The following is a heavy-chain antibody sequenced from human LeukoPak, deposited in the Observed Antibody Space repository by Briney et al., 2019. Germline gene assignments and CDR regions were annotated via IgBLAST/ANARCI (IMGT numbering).Heavy chain of an antibody. CDR1: GYTFNGYY. CDR2: INPNSGGI. J-gene: IGHJ4*02. CDR3: ASRALGRPFDY. Sequence: ASVKVSCKASGYTFNGYYIHWVRQAPGQGLEWMGWINPNSGGINYAQKFQGRFTMTRDTSISTAYMELGSLRSDDTAVYYCASRALGRPFDYWGQGTLVTVSS. D-gene: IGHD3-10*01. V-gene: IGHV1-2*02.